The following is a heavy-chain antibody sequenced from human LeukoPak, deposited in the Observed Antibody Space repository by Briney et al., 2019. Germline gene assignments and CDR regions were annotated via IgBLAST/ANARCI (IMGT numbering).Heavy chain of an antibody. CDR1: GFTFSSYW. J-gene: IGHJ4*02. D-gene: IGHD5-18*01. V-gene: IGHV3-74*01. CDR3: ARDGYSFGHDFDY. CDR2: IKSDGSST. Sequence: TGGSLRLSCAASGFTFSSYWMHWVRHTPGKGLVWVSRIKSDGSSTSYADSVKGRFTISGDNAKNTLYLQMNSLRAEDTAVYYCARDGYSFGHDFDYWGQGTLVTVSS.